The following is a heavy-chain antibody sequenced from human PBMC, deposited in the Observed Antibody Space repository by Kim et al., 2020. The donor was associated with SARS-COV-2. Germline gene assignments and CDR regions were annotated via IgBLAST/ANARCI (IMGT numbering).Heavy chain of an antibody. CDR2: NIPIADTP. CDR3: ARGYGDGIAVAGTRAFDL. CDR1: EGTLSIYT. J-gene: IGHJ3*01. D-gene: IGHD6-19*01. V-gene: IGHV1-69*06. Sequence: SVKVSCKAPEGTLSIYTLNWVRQAPGLGLEWMGGNIPIADTPIYAQRFRGRITIAADKSTRTAYMEFSSLRSEDTALYYCARGYGDGIAVAGTRAFDLWGQGTMVTVST.